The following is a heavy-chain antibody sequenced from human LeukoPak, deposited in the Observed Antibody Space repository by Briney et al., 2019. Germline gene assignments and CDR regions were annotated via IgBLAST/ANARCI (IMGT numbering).Heavy chain of an antibody. V-gene: IGHV5-51*01. CDR3: VRHGDDQGDYDLFTGYYKANWFDP. D-gene: IGHD3-9*01. Sequence: GESLKISCKGSGYSFTSHLIALVRQMPGKGLEWIGIIHPDDSDTRYSPSFQGRVTISADKSISTAFLPSRSLKAWDTAIYFCVRHGDDQGDYDLFTGYYKANWFDPWGQGTVVTVSS. CDR1: GYSFTSHL. CDR2: IHPDDSDT. J-gene: IGHJ5*02.